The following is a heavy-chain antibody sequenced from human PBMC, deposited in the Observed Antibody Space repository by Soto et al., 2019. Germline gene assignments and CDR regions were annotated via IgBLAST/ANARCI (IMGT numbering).Heavy chain of an antibody. CDR1: GLTVSNNY. V-gene: IGHV3-66*01. CDR2: IYSVGST. D-gene: IGHD2-15*01. J-gene: IGHJ2*01. CDR3: ARDRHCIGGRCYSL. Sequence: PGGSLRLSCAASGLTVSNNYMKWVRQAPGKGLEWVSLIYSVGSTYYADSVKGRFTISRDNSKNTLFLQMNSLRAEDTAVYYCARDRHCIGGRCYSLWGRGTLVTVSS.